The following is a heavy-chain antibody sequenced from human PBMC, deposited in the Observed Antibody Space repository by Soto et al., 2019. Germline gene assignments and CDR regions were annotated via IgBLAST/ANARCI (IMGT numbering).Heavy chain of an antibody. V-gene: IGHV3-53*01. CDR1: GFTVTNSY. Sequence: GGSLRLSCAASGFTVTNSYMAWVRQAPGKGLEWVSVVYTSGRTYHADSVKGRSTVSRDISTNMFFLQMNKLSAEDMATYYCARVGFERLYFDQWGRGTLVTVSS. CDR3: ARVGFERLYFDQ. D-gene: IGHD1-1*01. J-gene: IGHJ4*02. CDR2: VYTSGRT.